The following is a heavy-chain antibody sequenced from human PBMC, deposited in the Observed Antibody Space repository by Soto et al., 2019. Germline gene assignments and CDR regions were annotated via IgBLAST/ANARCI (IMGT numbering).Heavy chain of an antibody. D-gene: IGHD6-19*01. Sequence: GGSLRLCCADSVFTFSYYYMSWIRQATGKRLEAVSYISSSGSTIYYADSVKGRFTISRDNAKNSLYLHMNSLRAEDTAVYYCARGLEAVAGGFDYWGEGTLVTVSS. CDR1: VFTFSYYY. J-gene: IGHJ4*02. CDR3: ARGLEAVAGGFDY. CDR2: ISSSGSTI. V-gene: IGHV3-11*01.